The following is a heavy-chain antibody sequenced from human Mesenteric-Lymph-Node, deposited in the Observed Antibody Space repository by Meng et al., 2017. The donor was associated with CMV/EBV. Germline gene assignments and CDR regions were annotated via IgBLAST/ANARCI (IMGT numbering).Heavy chain of an antibody. CDR2: TSDSGRT. Sequence: CTVSSCTIRNDGYYWSWIRQHPGKGLEWIEYTSDSGRTYNNTSLNSRLTISVYRSKNQFSLKLSSVTAADTAVYYRARAVEYYFDSWGQGTLVTVSS. CDR3: ARAVEYYFDS. V-gene: IGHV4-31*03. J-gene: IGHJ4*02. CDR1: SCTIRNDGYY.